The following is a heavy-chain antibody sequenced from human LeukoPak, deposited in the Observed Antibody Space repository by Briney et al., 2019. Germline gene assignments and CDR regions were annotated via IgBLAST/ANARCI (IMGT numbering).Heavy chain of an antibody. CDR3: AREVRELSN. Sequence: GASVKGSCKASGYTFTGYYMHWVRQAPGQGLEWMGWFNPNSGGTNYAPKFQGRVTMTRDTSISTAYMELSRLRSDDTAVYYCAREVRELSNWGQGTLVTVSS. J-gene: IGHJ4*02. D-gene: IGHD1-26*01. CDR1: GYTFTGYY. V-gene: IGHV1-2*02. CDR2: FNPNSGGT.